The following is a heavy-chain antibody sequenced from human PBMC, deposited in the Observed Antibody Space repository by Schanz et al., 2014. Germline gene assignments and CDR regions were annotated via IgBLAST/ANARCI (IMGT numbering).Heavy chain of an antibody. CDR2: IYNSGKT. Sequence: QLQLQESGPGLVKPSETLSLTCTVSGGSISSEYWSWIRQPAGKGLEWIGRIYNSGKTNYNPSLESRVSMSVDTSKKQLSLQLRSVSAADTAVYYCARVVLGGDAFDIWGQGTMVTVSS. CDR1: GGSISSEY. CDR3: ARVVLGGDAFDI. V-gene: IGHV4-4*07. J-gene: IGHJ3*02. D-gene: IGHD3-10*01.